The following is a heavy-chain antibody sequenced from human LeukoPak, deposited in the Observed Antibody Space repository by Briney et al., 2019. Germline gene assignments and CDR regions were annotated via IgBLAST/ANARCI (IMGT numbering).Heavy chain of an antibody. CDR3: ARSGVRGVMGYNWFDP. CDR2: INHSGST. D-gene: IGHD3-10*01. CDR1: GGSISSYY. V-gene: IGHV4-34*01. Sequence: SETLSLTCTVSGGSISSYYWSWIRQPPGKGLEWIGEINHSGSTNYNPSLKGRVTISVDTSKNQFSLKLSSVTAADTAVYYCARSGVRGVMGYNWFDPRGQGTLVTVSS. J-gene: IGHJ5*02.